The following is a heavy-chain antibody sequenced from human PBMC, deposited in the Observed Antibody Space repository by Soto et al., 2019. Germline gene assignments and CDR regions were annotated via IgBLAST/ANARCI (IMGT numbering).Heavy chain of an antibody. D-gene: IGHD3-10*01. CDR2: ISAYNGNT. CDR1: GYTFTSYG. V-gene: IGHV1-18*04. CDR3: ARVVAYYYGSGSYSWFDP. J-gene: IGHJ5*02. Sequence: ASVKASCKASGYTFTSYGISWVRQAPGQGLEWMGWISAYNGNTNYAQKLQGRVTMTTDTSTSTAYMELRSLRSDDTAVYYCARVVAYYYGSGSYSWFDPWGQGTLVTVSS.